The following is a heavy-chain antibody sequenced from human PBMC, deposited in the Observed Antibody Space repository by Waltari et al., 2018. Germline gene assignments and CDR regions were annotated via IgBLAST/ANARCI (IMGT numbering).Heavy chain of an antibody. CDR2: ISSSSSYR. J-gene: IGHJ4*02. CDR1: GFTFSSYS. D-gene: IGHD3-10*01. V-gene: IGHV3-21*03. Sequence: EVQLVESGGGLVKPGGSLRLSCAASGFTFSSYSMNWVRQAPGKGLEWVSSISSSSSYRYYADAVKGRFTIARDNAKKSLYLQMNSLKTEDTAVYYCTSSSRGGRDYWGQGTLVTVSS. CDR3: TSSSRGGRDY.